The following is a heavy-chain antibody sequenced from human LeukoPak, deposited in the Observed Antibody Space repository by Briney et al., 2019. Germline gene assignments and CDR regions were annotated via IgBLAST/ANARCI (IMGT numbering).Heavy chain of an antibody. CDR2: IIPILGIA. CDR1: VGTFSRST. Sequence: SVKISSKTSVGTFSRSTISWVRQAPGHRLEWMGKIIPILGIANYAQKFPRRDTITAETSPRTPSTWLSSLRSEDTAVYSGARDYQGVAGTSYYYGMDVWGQGNTFTVSS. J-gene: IGHJ6*02. D-gene: IGHD6-19*01. V-gene: IGHV1-69*04. CDR3: ARDYQGVAGTSYYYGMDV.